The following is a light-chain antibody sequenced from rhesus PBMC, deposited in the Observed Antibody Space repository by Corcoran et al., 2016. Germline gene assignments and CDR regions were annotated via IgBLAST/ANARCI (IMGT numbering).Light chain of an antibody. J-gene: IGKJ2*01. CDR1: QDIHPS. V-gene: IGKV1-66*01. CDR3: QQYNESPYS. CDR2: SAS. Sequence: DIQMTQFPSSLSASVGDRVTITCRASQDIHPSLSWYQQKPGKAPKPLFYSASILEPGVPSRFSGRKSGADYSLTISSLQPEDIATYYCQQYNESPYSFGQGTKVEIK.